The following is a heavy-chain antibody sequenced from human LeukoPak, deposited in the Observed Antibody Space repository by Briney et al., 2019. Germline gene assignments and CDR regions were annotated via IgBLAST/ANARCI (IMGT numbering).Heavy chain of an antibody. J-gene: IGHJ3*02. CDR1: GGSISSYY. V-gene: IGHV4-59*01. D-gene: IGHD1-26*01. CDR2: IYYSGST. Sequence: SETLSLTCTVSGGSISSYYWSWIRQPPGKGLEWIGYIYYSGSTNYNPSLKSRVTISVDTSKKQFSLKVSSVTAADTAVYYCARDSGSYYGLGGFDIWGQGTMVTVSS. CDR3: ARDSGSYYGLGGFDI.